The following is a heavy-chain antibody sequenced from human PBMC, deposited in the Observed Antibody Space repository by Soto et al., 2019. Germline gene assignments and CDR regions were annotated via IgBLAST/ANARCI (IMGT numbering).Heavy chain of an antibody. CDR2: IWYDGSNK. J-gene: IGHJ4*02. Sequence: GGSLRLSCAASGFTFSSYGMHWVRQAPGKGLEWVAVIWYDGSNKYYADSVKGRFTISRDNSKNTLYLQMNSLRAEDTAVYYCGTEERSYYYGSGRSFDYWGQGTLVNVSS. CDR1: GFTFSSYG. CDR3: GTEERSYYYGSGRSFDY. D-gene: IGHD3-10*01. V-gene: IGHV3-33*01.